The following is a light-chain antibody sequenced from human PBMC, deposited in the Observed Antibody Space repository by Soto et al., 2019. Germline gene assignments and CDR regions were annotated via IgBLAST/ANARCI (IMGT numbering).Light chain of an antibody. Sequence: QSVLIQPPSASGTLGQRVTISCSGSSSNIGSNTVNWYQQLPGTAPKFLIYSDNRRPSGVPDRFSGSKSGTSASLAISGLQSEDEADYYCGAWDDSLNGPVFSGGTKLTVL. CDR1: SSNIGSNT. V-gene: IGLV1-44*01. J-gene: IGLJ2*01. CDR2: SDN. CDR3: GAWDDSLNGPV.